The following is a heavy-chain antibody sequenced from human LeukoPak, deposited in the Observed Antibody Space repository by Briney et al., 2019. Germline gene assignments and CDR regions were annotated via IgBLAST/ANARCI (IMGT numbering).Heavy chain of an antibody. D-gene: IGHD1-20*01. CDR2: IHYSGSP. CDR1: GGSNY. CDR3: ARHSNWNAGVDWFDP. V-gene: IGHV4-59*08. J-gene: IGHJ5*02. Sequence: SETLSLTCTVSGGSNYWSWVRQPPGKGLEWIGYIHYSGSPNYNPSLKSRVTISIDTSKNQFSLRLNSVTAEDTAVYYCARHSNWNAGVDWFDPWGQGTQVTVSS.